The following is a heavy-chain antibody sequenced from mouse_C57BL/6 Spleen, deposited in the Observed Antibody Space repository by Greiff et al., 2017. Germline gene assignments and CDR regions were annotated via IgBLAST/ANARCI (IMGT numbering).Heavy chain of an antibody. CDR2: IRNKSSNYAT. V-gene: IGHV10-3*01. CDR1: GFTFNNYA. D-gene: IGHD4-1*01. J-gene: IGHJ1*03. CDR3: VRENWDWYFDV. Sequence: EVQLVESGGGLVQPKGSLKLSCAASGFTFNNYAMHWVRQAPGKGLEWVARIRNKSSNYATSYAVPVKDRFTISRDDTQSMLYLQMNNLKTEDTAMYYCVRENWDWYFDVWGTGTTVTVSS.